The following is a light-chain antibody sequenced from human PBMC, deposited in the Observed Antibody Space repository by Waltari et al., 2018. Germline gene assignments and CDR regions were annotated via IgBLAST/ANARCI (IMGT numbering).Light chain of an antibody. CDR2: RNN. Sequence: QSVLTQPPSASGTPGQRVTISCSGSSSNIGTNPVNWFQQLPGTAPKLLLYRNNHRPSGVPDRFSGSKSGTSASLAISGLQLEDEADYYCTSWDDSLKGWVFGGGTKVTVL. CDR3: TSWDDSLKGWV. V-gene: IGLV1-44*01. CDR1: SSNIGTNP. J-gene: IGLJ3*02.